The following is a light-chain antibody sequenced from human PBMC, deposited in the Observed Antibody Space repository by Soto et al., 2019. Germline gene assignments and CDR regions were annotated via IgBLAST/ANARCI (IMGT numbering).Light chain of an antibody. CDR2: GNT. CDR3: QSYDDSRNVNYV. CDR1: SSNIGSTYD. J-gene: IGLJ1*01. Sequence: QSVLTQPPSVSGAPGQRVTISCTGSSSNIGSTYDVQWYQQLPGTAPKLLIHGNTNRPSGVPDRFSGSKSGTSASLAITGLQADDEADYYCQSYDDSRNVNYVFGTGTKLTVL. V-gene: IGLV1-40*01.